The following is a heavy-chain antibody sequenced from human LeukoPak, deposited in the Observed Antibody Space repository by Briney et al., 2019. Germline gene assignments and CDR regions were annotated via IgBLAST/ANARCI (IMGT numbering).Heavy chain of an antibody. CDR1: GFTFSSYA. V-gene: IGHV3-23*01. CDR2: ISGSGAST. Sequence: GGSLRLSCAGSGFTFSSYAMSWVRQAPGKGLEWVSAISGSGASTYYADSVKGRFTISRDNSKNTLYLQMNSLRAEDTAVYYCAKETYYYDSSGYPYYFDYWGQGTLVTVSS. J-gene: IGHJ4*02. D-gene: IGHD3-22*01. CDR3: AKETYYYDSSGYPYYFDY.